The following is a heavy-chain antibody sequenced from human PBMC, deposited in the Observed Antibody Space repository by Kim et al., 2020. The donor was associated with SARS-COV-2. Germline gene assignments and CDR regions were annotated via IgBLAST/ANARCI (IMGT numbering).Heavy chain of an antibody. V-gene: IGHV4-34*01. CDR2: IDHTGAT. CDR3: ARGWAGWVPSPILGLGPYYCYYVMDV. D-gene: IGHD7-27*01. J-gene: IGHJ6*02. CDR1: VRSFSGYH. Sequence: SETLSLTCTVYVRSFSGYHWAWIRQPPGKGLEWIGEIDHTGATRYNPSLRSRAAISVDKSKNQISLHLNSVTAADTAVYFCARGWAGWVPSPILGLGPYYCYYVMDVWGQGTTVTAS.